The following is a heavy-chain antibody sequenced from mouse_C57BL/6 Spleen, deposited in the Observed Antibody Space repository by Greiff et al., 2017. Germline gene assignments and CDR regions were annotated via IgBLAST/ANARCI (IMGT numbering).Heavy chain of an antibody. CDR3: TTYLLLRNYFDY. CDR2: IDPEDGDT. D-gene: IGHD1-1*01. Sequence: VQLQQSGAELVRPGASVKLSCTASGFNIKDYYMHWVKQRPEQGLEWIGRIDPEDGDTEYAPEFQGKATMTADTSSNPAYLQLSSLTSEDTAVYYCTTYLLLRNYFDYWGQGTTLTVSS. V-gene: IGHV14-1*01. J-gene: IGHJ2*01. CDR1: GFNIKDYY.